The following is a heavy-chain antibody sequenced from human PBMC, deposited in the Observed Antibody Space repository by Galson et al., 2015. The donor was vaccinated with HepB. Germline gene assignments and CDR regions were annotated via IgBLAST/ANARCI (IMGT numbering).Heavy chain of an antibody. CDR1: GYSFTSYG. D-gene: IGHD2-8*01. V-gene: IGHV1-18*01. CDR3: ARNGPYYYYYYYMDF. Sequence: SVKVSCKASGYSFTSYGISWVRQAPGQGLEWMGWISAYTGKTNYERKFQGRVTMTTDTSTSTTYMELGSLRSDDTAVYYCARNGPYYYYYYYMDFWGEGATVTVSS. CDR2: ISAYTGKT. J-gene: IGHJ6*03.